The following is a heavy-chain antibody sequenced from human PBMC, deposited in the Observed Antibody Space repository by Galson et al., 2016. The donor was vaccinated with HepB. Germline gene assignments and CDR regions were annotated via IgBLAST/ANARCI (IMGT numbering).Heavy chain of an antibody. CDR2: INPGNGNT. D-gene: IGHD1-26*01. CDR3: ARDPGGSSTRFDS. Sequence: SVKVSCKASGYSFTNYAIHWVRQALGQRLEWMGWINPGNGNTKYSQKFQGRVTITRDTSATTDYMELSSLGPEDTAVYYCARDPGGSSTRFDSWGQGTLVTVSS. V-gene: IGHV1-3*01. CDR1: GYSFTNYA. J-gene: IGHJ4*02.